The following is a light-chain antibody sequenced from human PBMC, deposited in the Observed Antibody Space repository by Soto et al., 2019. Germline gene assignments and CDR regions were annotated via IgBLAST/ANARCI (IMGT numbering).Light chain of an antibody. Sequence: DVVMSQTPVSLSVAPGQPASISCKSSQSLLHITGETFLFWYLQTKGQSPQLLIYEVSTRVSGVPDRFSGSGSGTDCTLEISRVETDDVCIYYCMQSTQLPPTFGQGTRLEIK. J-gene: IGKJ5*01. CDR2: EVS. CDR3: MQSTQLPPT. V-gene: IGKV2D-29*02. CDR1: QSLLHITGETF.